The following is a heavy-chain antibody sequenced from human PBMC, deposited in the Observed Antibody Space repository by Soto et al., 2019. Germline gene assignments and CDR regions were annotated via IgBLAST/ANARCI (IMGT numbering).Heavy chain of an antibody. J-gene: IGHJ4*02. Sequence: QVQLVESGGGVVQPGRSLRLSCAASGFNFSNYGMHWVRRAPGKGLEWVAVIWYDGSNKYYAESVKGRFTISRDNSKNPLYLQMNSLRVEDTAVYYCAANVDFWGQGTLVTVSS. CDR2: IWYDGSNK. CDR3: AANVDF. CDR1: GFNFSNYG. V-gene: IGHV3-33*01.